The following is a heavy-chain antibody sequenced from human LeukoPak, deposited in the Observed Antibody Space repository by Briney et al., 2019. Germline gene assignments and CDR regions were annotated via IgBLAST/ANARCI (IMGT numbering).Heavy chain of an antibody. V-gene: IGHV3-21*01. CDR2: ISSSSSYI. Sequence: GGSLRLSCAASGFTFSSYSMNWVRQAPGKGLEWVSSISSSSSYIYYADSVKGRFTISRDNAKNSLYLQMNSLRAEDTAVYYCARDGVRSIAAAPYTPCYFDYWGQGTLVTVSS. CDR1: GFTFSSYS. J-gene: IGHJ4*02. CDR3: ARDGVRSIAAAPYTPCYFDY. D-gene: IGHD6-13*01.